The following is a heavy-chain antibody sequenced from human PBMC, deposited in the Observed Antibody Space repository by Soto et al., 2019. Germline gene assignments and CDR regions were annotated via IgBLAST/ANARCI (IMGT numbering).Heavy chain of an antibody. Sequence: SETLSLTCTVSGGSISSSSYYWGWIRQPPGKGLEWIGSIYYSGSTYYKPSLKNRVNISVDTSKNQFSLKLSSVTAADTAVYYCARRDYGGNLFDYWGQGTLVTVSS. D-gene: IGHD4-17*01. CDR3: ARRDYGGNLFDY. CDR1: GGSISSSSYY. V-gene: IGHV4-39*01. CDR2: IYYSGST. J-gene: IGHJ4*02.